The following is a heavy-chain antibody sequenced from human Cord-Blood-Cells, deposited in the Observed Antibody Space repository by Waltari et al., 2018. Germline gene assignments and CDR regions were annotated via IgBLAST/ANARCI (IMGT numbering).Heavy chain of an antibody. CDR2: LDPEDGET. Sequence: QVQLVQSGAEVKKPGASVTVSCKVSGYTLTELSMHWVRQAPGKGLEWMGGLDPEDGETSYAQKFQGRVTMTEDTSTDTAYLELSRRRSEDTAVYYCATELEYSSSSGRAFDIWGQGTMVTVFS. J-gene: IGHJ3*02. D-gene: IGHD6-6*01. V-gene: IGHV1-24*01. CDR1: GYTLTELS. CDR3: ATELEYSSSSGRAFDI.